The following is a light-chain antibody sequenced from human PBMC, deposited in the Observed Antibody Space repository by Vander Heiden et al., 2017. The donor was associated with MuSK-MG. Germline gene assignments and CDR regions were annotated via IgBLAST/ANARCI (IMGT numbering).Light chain of an antibody. CDR1: SSDFGSYDL. CDR3: CSFAGSTTSSYV. Sequence: HSALTQPASESGSPGQSSTISCTGSSSDFGSYDLVSWYQHHPGKAPKLMIYEDKKRPSGVCSRLYGSKSGKTASLTISGLQYEDEADYYCCSFAGSTTSSYVFGTGTKVTVL. CDR2: EDK. V-gene: IGLV2-23*01. J-gene: IGLJ1*01.